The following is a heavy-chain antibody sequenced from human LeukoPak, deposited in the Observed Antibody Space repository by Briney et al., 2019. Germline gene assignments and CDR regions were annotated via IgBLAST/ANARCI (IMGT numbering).Heavy chain of an antibody. CDR3: ARVSPHDYGDPNYFDY. CDR1: GGSFSGYY. J-gene: IGHJ4*02. V-gene: IGHV4-34*01. CDR2: INHSGST. D-gene: IGHD4-17*01. Sequence: SETLSLTCAVYGGSFSGYYWSWIRQPPGKGLEWIGEINHSGSTNYNPSLKSRVTISVDTSKNQFSLKLSSVTAADTAVYYCARVSPHDYGDPNYFDYWGQGTLVTVSS.